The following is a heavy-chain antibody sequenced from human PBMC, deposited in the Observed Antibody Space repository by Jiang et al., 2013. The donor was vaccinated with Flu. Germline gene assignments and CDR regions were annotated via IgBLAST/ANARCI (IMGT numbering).Heavy chain of an antibody. J-gene: IGHJ3*01. V-gene: IGHV2-5*02. CDR3: AHRPEAAGPRSDPFDF. CDR1: GFSLNTGGVG. CDR2: IYWDDDK. D-gene: IGHD6-13*01. Sequence: KPTQTLTLTCTFSGFSLNTGGVGVGWIRQPPGKALEWLALIYWDDDKRYSPSLKNRLTITKDTSKNQALLTMSNMDPVDTATYYCAHRPEAAGPRSDPFDFWGQGTMVTVSS.